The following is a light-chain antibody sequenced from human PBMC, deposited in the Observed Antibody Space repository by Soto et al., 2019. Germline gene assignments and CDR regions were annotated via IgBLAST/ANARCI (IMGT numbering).Light chain of an antibody. V-gene: IGKV3-15*01. Sequence: EIVMTQSPATLSVSPGGSATLSCRASQHVSSNFAWYRQKPGQAPTLLIYRASTRATGIPARFSGSGSGTEFPLSISSLQSEDFAVYYCQQYNNWPYTFGQGTKLEIK. CDR2: RAS. J-gene: IGKJ2*01. CDR1: QHVSSN. CDR3: QQYNNWPYT.